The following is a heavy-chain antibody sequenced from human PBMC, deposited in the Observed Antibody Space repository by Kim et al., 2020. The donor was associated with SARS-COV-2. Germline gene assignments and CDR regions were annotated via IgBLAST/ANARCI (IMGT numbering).Heavy chain of an antibody. Sequence: GGSLRLSCAASGFTFSSYGMHWVRQAPGKGLEWVAVISYDGSNKYYADSVKGRFTISRDNSKNTLYLQMNSLRAEDTAVYYCAKDRDITIFFDEENWFDP. J-gene: IGHJ5*02. D-gene: IGHD3-9*01. V-gene: IGHV3-30*18. CDR1: GFTFSSYG. CDR3: AKDRDITIFFDEENWFDP. CDR2: ISYDGSNK.